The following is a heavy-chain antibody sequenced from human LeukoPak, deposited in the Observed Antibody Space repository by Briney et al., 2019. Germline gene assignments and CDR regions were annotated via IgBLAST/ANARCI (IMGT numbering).Heavy chain of an antibody. D-gene: IGHD4-17*01. CDR2: ISAYNGNT. Sequence: ASVKVSCKASGYTFTSYGISWVRQAPGRGLEWMGWISAYNGNTNYAQKLQGRVTMTTDTSTSTAYMELRSLRSDDTAVYYCARAGLGPYGDSSNYDYWGQGTLVTVSS. CDR1: GYTFTSYG. CDR3: ARAGLGPYGDSSNYDY. V-gene: IGHV1-18*04. J-gene: IGHJ4*02.